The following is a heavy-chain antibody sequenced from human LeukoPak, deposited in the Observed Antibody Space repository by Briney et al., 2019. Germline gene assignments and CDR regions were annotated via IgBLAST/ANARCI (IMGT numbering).Heavy chain of an antibody. Sequence: SETLSLTCTVSGGSITSSSYYSGWIRQPPGKGLEWIGSVYYSWRTYYNPSLTSRVTMSVDSSKSQFSLNLTSVTAADTAVYYCAKVYSSSSRDAFDIWGQGTMVTVSS. J-gene: IGHJ3*02. CDR2: VYYSWRT. CDR3: AKVYSSSSRDAFDI. V-gene: IGHV4-39*07. D-gene: IGHD6-6*01. CDR1: GGSITSSSYY.